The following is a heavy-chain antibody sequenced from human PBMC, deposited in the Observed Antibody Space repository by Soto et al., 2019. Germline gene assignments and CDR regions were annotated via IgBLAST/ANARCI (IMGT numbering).Heavy chain of an antibody. J-gene: IGHJ4*02. D-gene: IGHD3-3*01. Sequence: QITLKESGPTLVKPTQTLTLTCTFSGFSLSTSGVGVGWIRQPPGKALEWLALIYWDDDKRYSPSLKSRLTITKDTSKNQVVLTMTNMDPVDTVTYYCAHRTRRFLEWLTFDYWGQGTLVTVSS. CDR3: AHRTRRFLEWLTFDY. CDR2: IYWDDDK. CDR1: GFSLSTSGVG. V-gene: IGHV2-5*02.